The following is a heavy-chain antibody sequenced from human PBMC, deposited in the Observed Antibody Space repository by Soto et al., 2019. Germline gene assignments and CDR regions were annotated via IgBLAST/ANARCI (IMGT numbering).Heavy chain of an antibody. V-gene: IGHV4-34*01. Sequence: SETLSLTCAVYGGSFSGYYWSWIRQPPGKGLEWIGEINHSGSTNYNPSLKSRVTISVDTSKNQSSLKLSSVTAADTAVYYCARGLAVAAYYYYYGMDVWGQGTTVTVSS. CDR2: INHSGST. CDR1: GGSFSGYY. D-gene: IGHD2-15*01. J-gene: IGHJ6*02. CDR3: ARGLAVAAYYYYYGMDV.